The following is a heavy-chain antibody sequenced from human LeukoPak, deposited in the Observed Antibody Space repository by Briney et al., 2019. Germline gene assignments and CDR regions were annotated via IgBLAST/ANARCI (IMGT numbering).Heavy chain of an antibody. CDR3: ARDVSYYYMDV. CDR1: GYTFTSYY. D-gene: IGHD3-16*01. CDR2: INPSGGST. J-gene: IGHJ6*03. Sequence: ASVKVSCRASGYTFTSYYMHWVRQAPGQGLEWMGIINPSGGSTSYAQKFQGRVTMTRDMSTSPVYMELSSLRSEDTAVYYCARDVSYYYMDVWGKGTTVTVSS. V-gene: IGHV1-46*01.